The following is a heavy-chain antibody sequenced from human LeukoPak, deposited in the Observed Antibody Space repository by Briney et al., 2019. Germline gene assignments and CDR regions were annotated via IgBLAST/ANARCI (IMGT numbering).Heavy chain of an antibody. J-gene: IGHJ5*02. CDR1: GFTFRSDW. V-gene: IGHV3-74*01. Sequence: GGALRLSFAASGFTFRSDWMHWVRQAPGKGLGCVSYINVDGSSKNYGASVRGRFTISRDNAKQKLYRQRHGLRDEDTAVYYCVRGLDPWGMGTLVTVSS. CDR2: INVDGSSK. CDR3: VRGLDP.